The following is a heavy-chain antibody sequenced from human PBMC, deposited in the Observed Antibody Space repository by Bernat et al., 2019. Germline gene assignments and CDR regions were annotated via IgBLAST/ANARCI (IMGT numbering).Heavy chain of an antibody. CDR2: INQDGSAK. V-gene: IGHV3-7*03. CDR3: TTCLRGYSSGDY. D-gene: IGHD5-18*01. Sequence: EVQVVESGGDLVQPGGSLRLSCEASGFIFSNRYMSWVRQAPGKGLECVAYINQDGSAKMYVDSMKGRFTISRDNSKKSLYLQMNSLSAEDTGIYYSTTCLRGYSSGDYWGQGTLVTVSA. CDR1: GFIFSNRY. J-gene: IGHJ4*02.